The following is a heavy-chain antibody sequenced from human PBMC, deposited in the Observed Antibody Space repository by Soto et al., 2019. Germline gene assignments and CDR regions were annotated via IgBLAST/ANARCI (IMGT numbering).Heavy chain of an antibody. D-gene: IGHD6-25*01. J-gene: IGHJ5*02. Sequence: SETLSLTCTVSGGSISSSDFYWGWLRQSPGKGLEFIGSMYYSGTTYYNPSLKSRVTISVDTSKNQFTLKLISVTAADTAVYYCAVVDSTGNWFDPWGEGALVTVSS. CDR2: MYYSGTT. CDR3: AVVDSTGNWFDP. CDR1: GGSISSSDFY. V-gene: IGHV4-39*01.